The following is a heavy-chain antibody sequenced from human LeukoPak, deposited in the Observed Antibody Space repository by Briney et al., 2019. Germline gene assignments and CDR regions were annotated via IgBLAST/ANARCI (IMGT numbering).Heavy chain of an antibody. V-gene: IGHV4-59*01. D-gene: IGHD1-1*01. CDR1: GGSISSYY. J-gene: IGHJ4*02. CDR2: IYYSGST. CDR3: ARDLSAGTPS. Sequence: SETLSLTCTVSGGSISSYYWSWIRQPPGKGLEWIGYIYYSGSTNYNPSLKSRVTISVDASKNQFSLKLSSVTAADTAVYYCARDLSAGTPSWGQGTLVTVSS.